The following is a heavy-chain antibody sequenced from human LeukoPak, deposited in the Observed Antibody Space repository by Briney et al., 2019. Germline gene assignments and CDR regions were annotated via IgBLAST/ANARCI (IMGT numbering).Heavy chain of an antibody. CDR2: ISGSGGST. V-gene: IGHV3-23*01. Sequence: GGSLRLSCAASGFTFSSYAMSWVRQAPGKGLEWVSAISGSGGSTYYADSVKGRFTISRDNSKNTLYLQMNSLRAEDTAVYYCAKDPYDFWSGYYIDYWGQGTLVTVSS. CDR1: GFTFSSYA. J-gene: IGHJ4*02. CDR3: AKDPYDFWSGYYIDY. D-gene: IGHD3-3*01.